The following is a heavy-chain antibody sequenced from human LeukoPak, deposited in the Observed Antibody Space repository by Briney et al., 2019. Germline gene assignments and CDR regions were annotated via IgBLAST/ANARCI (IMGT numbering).Heavy chain of an antibody. CDR2: ISGSGGST. CDR3: AKDEGDSGSYYDPRAAFDI. Sequence: PGGSLRLSCAASGFTFSSYAMSWVRQAPGKGLEWVSAISGSGGSTYYADSVKGRFTISRDNSKNTLYLQMNSLRAEDTAVHYCAKDEGDSGSYYDPRAAFDIWGQGTMVTVSS. V-gene: IGHV3-23*01. CDR1: GFTFSSYA. D-gene: IGHD1-26*01. J-gene: IGHJ3*02.